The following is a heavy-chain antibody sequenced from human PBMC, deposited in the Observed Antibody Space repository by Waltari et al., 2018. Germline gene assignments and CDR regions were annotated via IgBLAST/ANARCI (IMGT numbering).Heavy chain of an antibody. D-gene: IGHD4-17*01. V-gene: IGHV4-39*07. CDR3: ATRPTYGTSFDY. Sequence: QLQLQESGPGLVKPSETLSLTCTVSGGSISSSSYYWGCIRQPPGKGLEWIGSIYYSGSTYYNPSLKSRVTISVDTSKNQFSLKLSSVTAADTAVYYCATRPTYGTSFDYWGQGTLVTVSS. CDR1: GGSISSSSYY. CDR2: IYYSGST. J-gene: IGHJ4*02.